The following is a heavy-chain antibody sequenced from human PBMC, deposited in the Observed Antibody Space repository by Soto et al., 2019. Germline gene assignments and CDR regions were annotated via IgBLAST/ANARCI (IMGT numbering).Heavy chain of an antibody. CDR3: ERDLRRITIFGVVKGPYYGMDV. CDR1: GGSISSYY. J-gene: IGHJ6*02. V-gene: IGHV4-4*07. Sequence: SETLSLSCTVSGGSISSYYWSWIRQPAGKGLEWIGRIYTSGSTNYNPSLKSRVTMSVDTSKNQFSLKLSSVTAADTAVYYCERDLRRITIFGVVKGPYYGMDVWGQGTTVTVSS. D-gene: IGHD3-3*01. CDR2: IYTSGST.